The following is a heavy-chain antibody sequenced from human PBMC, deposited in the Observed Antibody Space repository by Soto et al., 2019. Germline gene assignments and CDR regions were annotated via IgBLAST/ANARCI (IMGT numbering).Heavy chain of an antibody. CDR2: ISDDGSQK. V-gene: IGHV3-30*18. J-gene: IGHJ4*02. Sequence: FLRLSCAEARCTVRTYGMRWVPQPPGKGLEWVAFISDDGSQKYYGDSVKGRFTISRDNSKNTLSLRMISLRTEDTSVYYCTKVPPGGWHFFDTWGQGTLVTLSS. CDR3: TKVPPGGWHFFDT. CDR1: RCTVRTYG. D-gene: IGHD6-19*01.